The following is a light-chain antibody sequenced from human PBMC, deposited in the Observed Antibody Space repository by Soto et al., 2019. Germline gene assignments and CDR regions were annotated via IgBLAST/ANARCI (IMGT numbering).Light chain of an antibody. V-gene: IGLV2-14*01. Sequence: QSALTQPASVSGSPGQSITLSCPGTGSDVGGYNYVSWYQQHPGKAPKLIIFEVSNRPSGVSNRFSASKSGNTASLTISGLQADDEAVYYCSSYASSTFWVFGGGTKVTVL. CDR1: GSDVGGYNY. J-gene: IGLJ3*02. CDR3: SSYASSTFWV. CDR2: EVS.